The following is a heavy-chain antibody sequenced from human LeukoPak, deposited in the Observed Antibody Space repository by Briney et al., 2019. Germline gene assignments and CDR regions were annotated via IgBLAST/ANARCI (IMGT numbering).Heavy chain of an antibody. Sequence: GGSLRLSCAASGFTLDDYAMHWVRQAPGKCLEWVSVIRWNSGSIGYADSVKGLFTVATDNAKNSLYLQMNSLRAEDAALYYCAKDLGYYDSSGYIYYGMDVWGQGTTVTVTS. CDR1: GFTLDDYA. CDR2: IRWNSGSI. V-gene: IGHV3-9*01. J-gene: IGHJ6*02. D-gene: IGHD3-22*01. CDR3: AKDLGYYDSSGYIYYGMDV.